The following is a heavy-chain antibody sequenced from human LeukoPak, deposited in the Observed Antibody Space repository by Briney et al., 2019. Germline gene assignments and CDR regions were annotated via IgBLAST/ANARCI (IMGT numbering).Heavy chain of an antibody. Sequence: SETLSLTCTVSDGSISSSSYYWGWIRQPPGKGLEWIGSIYYSGSTYYNPSLKSRVTISVDTSKNQFSLKLSSVTAADTAVYYCARVAKQLWLDGKGGDYYYYMDVWGKGTTVTVSS. J-gene: IGHJ6*03. CDR3: ARVAKQLWLDGKGGDYYYYMDV. CDR2: IYYSGST. D-gene: IGHD5-18*01. CDR1: DGSISSSSYY. V-gene: IGHV4-39*07.